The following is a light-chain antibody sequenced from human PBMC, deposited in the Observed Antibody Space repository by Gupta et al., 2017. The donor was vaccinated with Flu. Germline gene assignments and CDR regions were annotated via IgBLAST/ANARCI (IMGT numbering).Light chain of an antibody. V-gene: IGKV1-12*01. Sequence: DIQMTPSPSSVSASVGDRVTITCRASQDISHWLAWYQQKPGKAPRLLIYTASSLQSGVPSRFSGSGSGTDFTLTIGSLQPEDFAAYYCQQDNSCPCTFGQGTKLEIK. J-gene: IGKJ2*02. CDR2: TAS. CDR1: QDISHW. CDR3: QQDNSCPCT.